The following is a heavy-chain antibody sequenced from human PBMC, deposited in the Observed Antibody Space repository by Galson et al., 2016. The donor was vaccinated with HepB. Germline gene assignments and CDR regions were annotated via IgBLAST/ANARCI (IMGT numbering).Heavy chain of an antibody. CDR2: ISRPCSTI. V-gene: IGHV3-48*02. Sequence: SVRLSCAGSGVSFSSYCISWVRQAPGKGLEWVSYISRPCSTIYYADSVKGRFTISTDNAKNSLYLEMNSLRDEDTAVYYCARDDYFGLGYWGQGTLVTVSS. CDR1: GVSFSSYC. J-gene: IGHJ4*02. CDR3: ARDDYFGLGY. D-gene: IGHD3-10*01.